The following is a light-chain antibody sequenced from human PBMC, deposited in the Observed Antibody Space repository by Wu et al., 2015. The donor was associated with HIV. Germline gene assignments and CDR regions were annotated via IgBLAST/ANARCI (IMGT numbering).Light chain of an antibody. CDR3: QHRTSWPFT. CDR2: DAS. Sequence: EIVMTQSPATLSVSPGERATLSCRASQSVSSNLAWYQQKPGQAPRLLIKDASNRASGIPDRFSGGGSGTDFTLTISSLEPEDFAVYYCQHRTSWPFTFGPGTKVDIK. CDR1: QSVSSN. V-gene: IGKV3-11*01. J-gene: IGKJ3*01.